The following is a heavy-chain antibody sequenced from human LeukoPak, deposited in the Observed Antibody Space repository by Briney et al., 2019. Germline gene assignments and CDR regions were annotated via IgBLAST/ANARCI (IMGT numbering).Heavy chain of an antibody. V-gene: IGHV3-23*01. CDR3: AKEVVATAGTFYGAFDI. Sequence: GGSLRLSCAASGFTFSSYAMSWVSQAPGKGLEWVSAISGSGGSTYYAGSVKGRFTISRDNSKNTLYLQMNSLRAEDTAVYYCAKEVVATAGTFYGAFDIWGQGTMVTVSS. D-gene: IGHD6-13*01. CDR1: GFTFSSYA. J-gene: IGHJ3*02. CDR2: ISGSGGST.